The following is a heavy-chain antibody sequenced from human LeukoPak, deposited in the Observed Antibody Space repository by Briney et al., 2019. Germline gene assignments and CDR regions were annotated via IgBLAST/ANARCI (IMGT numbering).Heavy chain of an antibody. CDR1: GYIFRKYA. CDR2: IDPYNGHT. Sequence: GASVKVSCKASGYIFRKYAITWVRQAPGQGLEWMGWIDPYNGHTNRAQNFQGRVTMSTDTLTNTADMELTRLRSDDTAVYYCARDLSDIVATNLYWGQGTLVTVSS. D-gene: IGHD5-12*01. CDR3: ARDLSDIVATNLY. V-gene: IGHV1-18*01. J-gene: IGHJ4*02.